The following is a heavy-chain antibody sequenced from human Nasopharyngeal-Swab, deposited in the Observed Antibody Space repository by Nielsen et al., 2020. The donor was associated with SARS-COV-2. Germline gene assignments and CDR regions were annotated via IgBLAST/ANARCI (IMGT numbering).Heavy chain of an antibody. CDR1: GFTFSSYG. V-gene: IGHV3-33*01. CDR3: ARDSGYYDSSGYYYPPRYYYYYMGV. Sequence: GESLKISCAASGFTFSSYGMHWVRQAPGKGLEWVAVIWYDGSNKYYADSVKGRFTISRDNSKDTLYLQMNSLRAEDTAVYYCARDSGYYDSSGYYYPPRYYYYYMGVWGKGTTVTVSS. J-gene: IGHJ6*03. D-gene: IGHD3-22*01. CDR2: IWYDGSNK.